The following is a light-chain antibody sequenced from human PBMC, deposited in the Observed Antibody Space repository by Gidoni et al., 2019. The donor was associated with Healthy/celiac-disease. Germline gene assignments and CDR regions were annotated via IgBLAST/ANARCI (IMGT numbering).Light chain of an antibody. CDR1: QSVSSSY. V-gene: IGKV3-20*01. J-gene: IGKJ1*01. Sequence: EIVLTQSPGTLSLSPGERATLSCRASQSVSSSYLAWYQQKPGQAPRLLIYGASSRAMGIPDRFSGSGSGTDFTLNISRLEPEDFAVYYCQQYGSSPWTFGQGTKVEIK. CDR2: GAS. CDR3: QQYGSSPWT.